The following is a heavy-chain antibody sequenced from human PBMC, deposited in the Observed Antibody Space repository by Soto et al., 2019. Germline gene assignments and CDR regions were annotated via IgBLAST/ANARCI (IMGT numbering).Heavy chain of an antibody. Sequence: SVKVSCKASGGTFSSYAISWVRQAPGQGLEWMGGIIPIFGTANYAQKFQGRVTITADESTSTAYMELSSLRSEDTAVYYCARWGPYYYGSGDYGMDVWGQGTTVTVSS. CDR2: IIPIFGTA. D-gene: IGHD3-10*01. J-gene: IGHJ6*02. CDR1: GGTFSSYA. V-gene: IGHV1-69*13. CDR3: ARWGPYYYGSGDYGMDV.